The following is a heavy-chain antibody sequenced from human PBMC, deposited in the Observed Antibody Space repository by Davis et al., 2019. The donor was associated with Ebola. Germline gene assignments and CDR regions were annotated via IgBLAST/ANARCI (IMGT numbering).Heavy chain of an antibody. CDR2: IYYSGST. CDR1: GASISSYY. CDR3: AKERVYGGSSRDYGGNWFDP. J-gene: IGHJ5*02. D-gene: IGHD4-23*01. V-gene: IGHV4-59*01. Sequence: SETLSLTCSVSGASISSYYWSWIRQPPGKGLEWIGYIYYSGSTGYNPSLKSRVTISLDTSKNQFSLRLSSVTAADTAVYYCAKERVYGGSSRDYGGNWFDPWGQGILVTVSS.